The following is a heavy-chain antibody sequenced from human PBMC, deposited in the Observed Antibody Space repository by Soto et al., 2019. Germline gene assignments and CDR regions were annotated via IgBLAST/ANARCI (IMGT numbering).Heavy chain of an antibody. V-gene: IGHV1-69*13. J-gene: IGHJ5*02. CDR2: IIPIFGTA. CDR3: ASTIAAAGTMNWFDP. D-gene: IGHD6-13*01. CDR1: GGTFSSYA. Sequence: ASVKVSCKASGGTFSSYAISWVRQAPGQGLEWMGGIIPIFGTANYAQKFQGRVTITADESTSTAYMELSSLRSEDTAVYYCASTIAAAGTMNWFDPWGQGTLVTVSS.